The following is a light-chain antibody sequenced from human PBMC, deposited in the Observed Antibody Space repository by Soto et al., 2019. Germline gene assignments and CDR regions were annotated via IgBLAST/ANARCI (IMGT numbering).Light chain of an antibody. CDR1: QSVSTY. CDR3: QQRSTWPLT. V-gene: IGKV3-11*01. Sequence: ETVLTQSPATLSLSPGESATLSCRASQSVSTYLAWYRQKPGQAPRLLIYDASNRATVIPARFSGSGSGTDFTLTISSLEPEDFAVYYCQQRSTWPLTFGGGTKVEIK. CDR2: DAS. J-gene: IGKJ4*01.